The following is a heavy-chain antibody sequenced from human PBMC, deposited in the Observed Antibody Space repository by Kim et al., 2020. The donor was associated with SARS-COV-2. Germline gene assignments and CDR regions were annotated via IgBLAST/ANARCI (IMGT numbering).Heavy chain of an antibody. CDR1: GGTFSSYA. CDR2: IIPIFGTA. Sequence: SVKVSCKASGGTFSSYAISWVRQAPGQGLEWMGGIIPIFGTANYAQKFQGRVTITADESTSTAYMELSSLRSEDTAVYYCASIGGAAPRGGGFDYWGQGTLVTVSS. D-gene: IGHD1-26*01. CDR3: ASIGGAAPRGGGFDY. V-gene: IGHV1-69*13. J-gene: IGHJ4*02.